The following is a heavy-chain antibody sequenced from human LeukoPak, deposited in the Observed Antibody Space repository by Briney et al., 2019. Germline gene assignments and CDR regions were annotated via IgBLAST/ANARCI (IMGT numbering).Heavy chain of an antibody. CDR3: ARISGSSRGFDP. V-gene: IGHV1-69*01. CDR1: GGTFSSYA. Sequence: EASVKVSCKASGGTFSSYAISWVRQAPGQGLEWMGGIIPIFGTANYAQKFQGRVTITADESTSTAYMELSSLRSEDTAVYYCARISGSSRGFDPWGQGTLVSVCS. J-gene: IGHJ5*02. D-gene: IGHD3-10*01. CDR2: IIPIFGTA.